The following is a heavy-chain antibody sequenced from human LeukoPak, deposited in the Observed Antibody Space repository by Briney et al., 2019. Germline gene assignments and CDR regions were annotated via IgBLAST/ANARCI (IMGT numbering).Heavy chain of an antibody. Sequence: GESLKISCKGSGSSFTNYWIGWVRQMPGKGLEWMGMIYPGDSDTRYSPSFQGQVTFSADKSISTAYLQWSSLKASDTAMYYCARDYCTGGNCYHFDYWGQGTLVTVSS. CDR3: ARDYCTGGNCYHFDY. J-gene: IGHJ4*02. V-gene: IGHV5-51*01. D-gene: IGHD2-15*01. CDR2: IYPGDSDT. CDR1: GSSFTNYW.